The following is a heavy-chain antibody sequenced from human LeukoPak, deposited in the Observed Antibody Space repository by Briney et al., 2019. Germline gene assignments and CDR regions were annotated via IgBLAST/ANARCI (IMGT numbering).Heavy chain of an antibody. CDR2: IYLIWWT. J-gene: IGHJ4*02. CDR3: ASGRHRIDYDPRGRSLVNVYFDN. CDR1: GGSFSDYY. D-gene: IGHD3-16*01. Sequence: SETLSLTCGVHGGSFSDYYWGWIRQPPGKGLEWIGEIYLIWWTHYNPSLKSRVTISIDTSKNQFSLNVTSLTAADTSVYYCASGRHRIDYDPRGRSLVNVYFDNWGQGSLVTVSS. V-gene: IGHV4-34*01.